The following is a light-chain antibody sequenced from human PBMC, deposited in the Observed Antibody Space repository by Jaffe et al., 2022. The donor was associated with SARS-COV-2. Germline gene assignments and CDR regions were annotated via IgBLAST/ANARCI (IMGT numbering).Light chain of an antibody. V-gene: IGKV3-11*01. CDR1: QFVSTY. J-gene: IGKJ2*01. Sequence: EIVLTQSPATLSLSPGERATLSCRASQFVSTYLAWYQQKPGQAPRLLIYDASHRATGIPARFSGSGSGTDFALTISSLEPEDFAVYYCLQRRDWPLTFGQGTKLEIK. CDR2: DAS. CDR3: LQRRDWPLT.